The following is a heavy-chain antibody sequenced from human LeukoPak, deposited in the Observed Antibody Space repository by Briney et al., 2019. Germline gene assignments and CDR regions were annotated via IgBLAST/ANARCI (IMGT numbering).Heavy chain of an antibody. CDR3: ARRAFLCSGGSCYGRFFDY. V-gene: IGHV4-39*01. Sequence: PSETLSLTCTVSGGSISSSSYYWGWIRQPPGKGLEWIGSIYYSGSTYYNPSLKSRVTISVDTSKNQFSLKLSSVTAADTAVYYYARRAFLCSGGSCYGRFFDYWGQGTLVTVSS. CDR1: GGSISSSSYY. J-gene: IGHJ4*02. CDR2: IYYSGST. D-gene: IGHD2-15*01.